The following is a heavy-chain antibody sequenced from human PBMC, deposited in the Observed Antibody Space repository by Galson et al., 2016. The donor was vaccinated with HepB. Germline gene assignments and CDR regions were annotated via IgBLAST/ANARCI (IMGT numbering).Heavy chain of an antibody. CDR1: GDSISNNNW. V-gene: IGHV4-4*02. CDR3: ARDPGTRRGTYFDY. Sequence: SETLSLTCAVSGDSISNNNWWSWVRQPPGKGQEWIGEVFRSGDINYNPSLRSRVIISLDKSRNQVSLMMTSVTAADTAVYYCARDPGTRRGTYFDYWGQGALVTVSS. J-gene: IGHJ4*02. CDR2: VFRSGDI. D-gene: IGHD1-7*01.